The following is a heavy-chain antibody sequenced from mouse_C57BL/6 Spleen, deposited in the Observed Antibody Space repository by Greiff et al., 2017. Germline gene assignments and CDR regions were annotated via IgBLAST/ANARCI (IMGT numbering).Heavy chain of an antibody. Sequence: VQLQQSGAELVRPGTSVKVSCKASGYAFTNYLIEWVKQRPGQGLEWIGVINPGSGGTNDNEKFKGKATLTADKSSSTASMQLSSLTSEDSAVYFCARCLDYSWYFDVWGTGTTVTVSS. CDR1: GYAFTNYL. J-gene: IGHJ1*03. CDR2: INPGSGGT. V-gene: IGHV1-54*01. CDR3: ARCLDYSWYFDV. D-gene: IGHD1-1*01.